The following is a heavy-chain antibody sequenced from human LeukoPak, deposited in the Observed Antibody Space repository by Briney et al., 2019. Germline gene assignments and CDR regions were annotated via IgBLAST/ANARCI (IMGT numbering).Heavy chain of an antibody. Sequence: SSETLSLTCAVYGGSFSGYYWSWIRQAPGKGLEWVSFIHTAGSTFYADSVKGRFTISRDNSKNTLYLQMNSLRAEDTAMYYCARGYCSGGSCSKFDYWGQGTLVTVSS. V-gene: IGHV3-53*01. J-gene: IGHJ4*02. CDR1: GGSFSGYY. CDR2: IHTAGST. D-gene: IGHD2-15*01. CDR3: ARGYCSGGSCSKFDY.